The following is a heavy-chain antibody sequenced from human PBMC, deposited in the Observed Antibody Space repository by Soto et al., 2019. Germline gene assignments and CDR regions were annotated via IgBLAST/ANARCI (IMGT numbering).Heavy chain of an antibody. J-gene: IGHJ4*02. V-gene: IGHV1-2*02. Sequence: VQLVQSGAEVKKPGASVNVSCEASGYTFTGSSIHWVRQAPGQGLEWMGYINPNSGDTIFAQKFQGRVTMTRDTSNSTAYMEFGRVAFDDTAVYYCARDLTGDPNYLGQGTLVTVSS. D-gene: IGHD7-27*01. CDR2: INPNSGDT. CDR1: GYTFTGSS. CDR3: ARDLTGDPNY.